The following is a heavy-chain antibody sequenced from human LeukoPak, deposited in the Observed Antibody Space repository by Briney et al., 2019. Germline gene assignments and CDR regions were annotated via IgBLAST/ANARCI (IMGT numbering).Heavy chain of an antibody. CDR2: INHSGST. Sequence: SETLSLTCAVYGGSFSGYYWSWIRQPPGKGLEWIGEINHSGSTNYNPSLKSRVTISVDTSKNQFSLKLSSVTAADTAVYYCARNGGRGRVVVPAAIYYFDYWGQGTPVTVSS. CDR1: GGSFSGYY. J-gene: IGHJ4*02. V-gene: IGHV4-34*01. CDR3: ARNGGRGRVVVPAAIYYFDY. D-gene: IGHD2-2*01.